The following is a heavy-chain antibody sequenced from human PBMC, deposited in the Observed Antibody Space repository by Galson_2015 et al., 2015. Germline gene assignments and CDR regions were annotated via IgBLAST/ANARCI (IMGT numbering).Heavy chain of an antibody. Sequence: SLRLSCAASGFTFGDYAMSWVRQAPGKGLEWVGFIRSKAYGGTTEYAASVKGRFTISRDDSKSIAYLQMNSLKTEDTAVYYCTRGDYYDSSGYYHYWGQGTLVTVSS. D-gene: IGHD3-22*01. V-gene: IGHV3-49*04. CDR3: TRGDYYDSSGYYHY. J-gene: IGHJ4*02. CDR1: GFTFGDYA. CDR2: IRSKAYGGTT.